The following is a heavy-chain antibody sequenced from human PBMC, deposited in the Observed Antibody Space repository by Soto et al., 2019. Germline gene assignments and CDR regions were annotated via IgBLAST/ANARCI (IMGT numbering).Heavy chain of an antibody. CDR2: VSYDGSNP. CDR1: GFAFSTYG. V-gene: IGHV3-30*18. Sequence: VQLVESGGGVVQPGRSLRLSCVASGFAFSTYGMFWVRQAPGRGLEWVAVVSYDGSNPYYSESVKGRFTISRDNSKNTLYLQMNSLRPEDTAVYYCAKVVPGVTAIRAGPDYWGQGTLVTVSS. CDR3: AKVVPGVTAIRAGPDY. D-gene: IGHD2-21*02. J-gene: IGHJ4*02.